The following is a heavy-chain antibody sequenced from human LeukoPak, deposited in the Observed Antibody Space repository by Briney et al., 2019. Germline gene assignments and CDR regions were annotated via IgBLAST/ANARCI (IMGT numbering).Heavy chain of an antibody. CDR1: GYTLTDLS. CDR3: ATDPGSSGYS. Sequence: GASVKVSCKVSGYTLTDLSIHWVRQAPGKGLEWMGGFDPEDGETIYAQKFQGRVTMTEDTSTDTAYMELRSLTSEDTAVYYCATDPGSSGYSWGQGALVTDSS. D-gene: IGHD3-22*01. CDR2: FDPEDGET. J-gene: IGHJ5*02. V-gene: IGHV1-24*01.